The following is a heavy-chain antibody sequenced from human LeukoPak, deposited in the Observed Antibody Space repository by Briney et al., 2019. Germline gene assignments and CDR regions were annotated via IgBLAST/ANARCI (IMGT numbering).Heavy chain of an antibody. CDR3: ARAVRGYSYGVLLDY. CDR1: GYTFTGYY. J-gene: IGHJ4*02. CDR2: INPSSGGT. D-gene: IGHD5-18*01. Sequence: ASVKVSCKASGYTFTGYYMHWVRQAPGQGLEWMGWINPSSGGTNYAQKFQGRVTMTRDTSISTAYMELSRLRSDDTAVYYCARAVRGYSYGVLLDYWGQGTLVTVSS. V-gene: IGHV1-2*02.